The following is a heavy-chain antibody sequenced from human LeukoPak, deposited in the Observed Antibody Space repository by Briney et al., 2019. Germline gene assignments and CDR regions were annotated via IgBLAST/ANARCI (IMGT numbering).Heavy chain of an antibody. D-gene: IGHD3-22*01. CDR1: GYSISSGYY. CDR3: ARVKWDYYDSSGYYADLFDY. V-gene: IGHV4-38-2*02. Sequence: SETLSLTCTVSGYSISSGYYWGWIRQPPGKGLEWIGSIYHSGSTYYNPSLKSRVTISVDTSKNQFSLKLSSVTAADTAVYYCARVKWDYYDSSGYYADLFDYWGQGTLVTVSS. CDR2: IYHSGST. J-gene: IGHJ4*02.